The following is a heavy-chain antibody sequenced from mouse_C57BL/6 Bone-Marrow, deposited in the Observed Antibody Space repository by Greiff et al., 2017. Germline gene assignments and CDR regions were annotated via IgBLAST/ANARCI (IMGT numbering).Heavy chain of an antibody. J-gene: IGHJ3*01. CDR1: GYTFTSYW. CDR2: IPPNSGST. V-gene: IGHV1-64*01. CDR3: ARSGPTGRYAY. D-gene: IGHD4-1*02. Sequence: QVQLQQPGAELVQPGASVKLSCKASGYTFTSYWMHWVKPRPGQGLEWIGMIPPNSGSTNYNEKFKSKATLTVDKSSSPAYMQLSSLTSEESAVYYCARSGPTGRYAYWGQGTLVTVSA.